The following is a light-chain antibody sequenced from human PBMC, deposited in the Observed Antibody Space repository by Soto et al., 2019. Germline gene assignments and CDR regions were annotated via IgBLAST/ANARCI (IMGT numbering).Light chain of an antibody. CDR3: QKYNGAPWT. J-gene: IGKJ1*01. V-gene: IGKV1-27*01. CDR2: AAA. Sequence: DIQMTQSPSSLSASVGDRVTITCRASQGISNYLAWYQQKPGKVPKLLIYAAATLQSGVPSRFSGSGSGTDFTLTINSLQPEDVATYYCQKYNGAPWTFGQGTKVEIK. CDR1: QGISNY.